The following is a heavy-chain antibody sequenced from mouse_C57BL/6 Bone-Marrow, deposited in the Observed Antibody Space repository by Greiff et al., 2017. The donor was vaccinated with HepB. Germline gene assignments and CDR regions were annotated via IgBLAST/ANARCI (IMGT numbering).Heavy chain of an antibody. CDR2: INPSSGYT. CDR1: GYTFTSYT. D-gene: IGHD2-3*01. CDR3: AREGWLLLDFDY. J-gene: IGHJ2*01. Sequence: QVQLQQSGAELARPGASVKMSCKASGYTFTSYTMHWVKQRPGQGLEWIGYINPSSGYTKYNQKFKDKATLTADKSSSTAYMQLSSLTSEDLAVHYCAREGWLLLDFDYWGQGTTLTVSS. V-gene: IGHV1-4*01.